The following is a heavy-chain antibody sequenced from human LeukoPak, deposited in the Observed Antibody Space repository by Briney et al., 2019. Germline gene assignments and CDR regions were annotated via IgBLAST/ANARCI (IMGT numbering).Heavy chain of an antibody. Sequence: ASVKVSCKASGGTFSSYAISWVRQAPGQGLEWMGWINPNSGGTNYAQKFQGRVTMTRDTSISTAYMELSRLRSDDTAVYYCARGGAAPYWGQGTLVTVSS. CDR3: ARGGAAPY. J-gene: IGHJ4*02. D-gene: IGHD3-10*01. V-gene: IGHV1-2*02. CDR1: GGTFSSYA. CDR2: INPNSGGT.